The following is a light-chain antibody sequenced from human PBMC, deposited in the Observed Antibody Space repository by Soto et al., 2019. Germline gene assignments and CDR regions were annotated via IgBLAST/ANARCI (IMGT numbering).Light chain of an antibody. CDR1: QTVRNNY. CDR2: DAS. J-gene: IGKJ4*01. CDR3: QQFRSYPLT. V-gene: IGKV3-20*01. Sequence: EFVLTQSPGTLSLSPGERATLSCRASQTVRNNYLAWYQQKPGQAPRLLIYDASSRATGIPDRFSGGGSGTDFTLTISRLEPEDFAVYYCQQFRSYPLTVGGGTKGDTK.